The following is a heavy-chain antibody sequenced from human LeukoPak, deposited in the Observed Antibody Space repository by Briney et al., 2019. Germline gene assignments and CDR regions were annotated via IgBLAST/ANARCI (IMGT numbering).Heavy chain of an antibody. J-gene: IGHJ4*02. CDR3: ARAPLHLAMYHYFDY. V-gene: IGHV3-21*01. Sequence: GGSLRLSCAASGFTFSTYSMNWVRQAPGKGLEWVSYISTSSSYIHYADSVNGRFTISRDNAKKSLFLQMNSLRAEDTAVYYCARAPLHLAMYHYFDYWGQGTLVTVSS. CDR2: ISTSSSYI. CDR1: GFTFSTYS. D-gene: IGHD2-2*01.